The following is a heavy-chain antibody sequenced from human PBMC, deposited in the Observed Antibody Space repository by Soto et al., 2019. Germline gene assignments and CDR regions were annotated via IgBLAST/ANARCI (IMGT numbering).Heavy chain of an antibody. CDR1: GLKFSDAW. CDR3: VWESKVFSAWH. J-gene: IGHJ4*02. Sequence: EVQVTESEGGLVKPGGSLRLSCEVSGLKFSDAWMNWVRQAPGKGLEWVGRMKSYGGGTDYAAPVKGRFTISRDDSKNTVFLQMDRLKDEDTAVYYCVWESKVFSAWHCGQGNLVTVSS. CDR2: MKSYGGGT. D-gene: IGHD1-26*01. V-gene: IGHV3-15*07.